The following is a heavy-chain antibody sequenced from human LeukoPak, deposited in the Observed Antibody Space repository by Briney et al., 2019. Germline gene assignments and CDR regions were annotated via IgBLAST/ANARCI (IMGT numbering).Heavy chain of an antibody. D-gene: IGHD3-10*01. J-gene: IGHJ4*02. Sequence: PSETLSLTCAVYGGSFSGCYWSWIRQPPGKGLEWIGEINHSGSTNYNPTLNSRVTISVDTSKNQFSLKLSSVTAADTALYYCARPVYYGSGSPLYYFDYWGQGTLVTVSS. CDR2: INHSGST. CDR3: ARPVYYGSGSPLYYFDY. V-gene: IGHV4-34*01. CDR1: GGSFSGCY.